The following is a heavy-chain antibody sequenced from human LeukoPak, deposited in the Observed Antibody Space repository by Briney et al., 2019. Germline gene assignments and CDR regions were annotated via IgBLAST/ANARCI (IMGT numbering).Heavy chain of an antibody. J-gene: IGHJ4*02. D-gene: IGHD5-18*01. CDR2: TYYRSKWYN. CDR3: AREVRRYSYGPYATYYFDY. CDR1: GDSVSSNSAA. Sequence: SPTLSLTCAISGDSVSSNSAAWNWIRQSPSRGLEWLGRTYYRSKWYNDYAVSVKSRITINPDTSKNQFSLQLNSVTPEDTAVYYCAREVRRYSYGPYATYYFDYWGQGTLVTVSS. V-gene: IGHV6-1*01.